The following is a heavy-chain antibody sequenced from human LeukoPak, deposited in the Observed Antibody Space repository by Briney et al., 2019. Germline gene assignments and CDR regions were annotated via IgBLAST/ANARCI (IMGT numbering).Heavy chain of an antibody. Sequence: GGSLRLSCAASGFTFSSYAMHWVRPAPGRGLDWVAVISSDGSNKYYADSVKGRFTISRDNSKNTLYLQMNSLRAEDTAVYYCARDMYDSSGYLFDYWGQGTLVTVSS. J-gene: IGHJ4*02. V-gene: IGHV3-30-3*01. CDR1: GFTFSSYA. CDR2: ISSDGSNK. CDR3: ARDMYDSSGYLFDY. D-gene: IGHD3-22*01.